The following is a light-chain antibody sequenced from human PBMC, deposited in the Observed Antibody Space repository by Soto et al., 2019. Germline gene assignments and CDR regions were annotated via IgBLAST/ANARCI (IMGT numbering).Light chain of an antibody. J-gene: IGKJ4*01. CDR3: QWRSDWPPRLT. Sequence: EVVLTQSPATLSLSPGERATLSCRASESIGNYLAWYQQKLGQAPKLLIYDASHRAIGIPGRFSGDGSGTAFTLTISCLEPEDFAVYYCQWRSDWPPRLTFGGGTKVEIK. CDR2: DAS. CDR1: ESIGNY. V-gene: IGKV3-11*01.